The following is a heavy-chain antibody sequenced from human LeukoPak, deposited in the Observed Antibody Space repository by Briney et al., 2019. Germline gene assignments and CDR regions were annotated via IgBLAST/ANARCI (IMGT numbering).Heavy chain of an antibody. CDR3: ARDHDSSGYYYVYFDY. J-gene: IGHJ4*02. CDR1: GFTFSSYA. D-gene: IGHD3-22*01. V-gene: IGHV3-30-3*01. Sequence: PGGSLRLSCAASGFTFSSYAMHWVRQAPGKGLEGVAVISYDGSNKYYADSVKGRFTISRDNSKNTLYLQMNSLRAEDTAVYYCARDHDSSGYYYVYFDYWGQGTLVTVSS. CDR2: ISYDGSNK.